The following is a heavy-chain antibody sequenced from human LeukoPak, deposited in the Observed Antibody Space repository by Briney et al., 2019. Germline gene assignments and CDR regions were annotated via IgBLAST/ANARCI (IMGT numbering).Heavy chain of an antibody. Sequence: PGGSLRLSCAASGFTFSSYWMSWVRQAPGKGLEWVANIKKDGSEKYFVDSVKGRFTISRDNAKTSLYLQMNSLRAEDTAVYYCAKDPLRDYWGQGTLVTVSS. J-gene: IGHJ4*02. CDR1: GFTFSSYW. CDR3: AKDPLRDY. V-gene: IGHV3-7*01. CDR2: IKKDGSEK.